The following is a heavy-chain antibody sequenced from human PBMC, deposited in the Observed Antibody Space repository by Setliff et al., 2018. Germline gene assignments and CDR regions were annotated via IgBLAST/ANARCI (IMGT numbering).Heavy chain of an antibody. J-gene: IGHJ6*03. D-gene: IGHD6-13*01. V-gene: IGHV1-69*13. CDR3: ARGAAAGPYYYYYYYMDV. CDR1: GGTFSSYA. CDR2: IIPIFGTA. Sequence: ASVKVSCKASGGTFSSYAISWVRQAPGQGLEWMGGIIPIFGTANYAQKFQGRVTITADESTSTAYTELSSLRSEDTAVYYCARGAAAGPYYYYYYYMDVWGKGTTVTVSS.